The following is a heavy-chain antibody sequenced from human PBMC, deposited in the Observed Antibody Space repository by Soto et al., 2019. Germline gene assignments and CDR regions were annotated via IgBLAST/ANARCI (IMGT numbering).Heavy chain of an antibody. Sequence: QVQRVQSGAEVKKPGASVKISCKASGYTFTRYTMNWVRQAPGQRLEWMGWINPDNGNTKSSQKFQDRVIITRDTTASTAYMDLSSLRSADTSVYYCARCIAAGQLAPWGQGTLVTVSS. V-gene: IGHV1-3*01. CDR1: GYTFTRYT. CDR3: ARCIAAGQLAP. CDR2: INPDNGNT. J-gene: IGHJ5*02. D-gene: IGHD6-13*01.